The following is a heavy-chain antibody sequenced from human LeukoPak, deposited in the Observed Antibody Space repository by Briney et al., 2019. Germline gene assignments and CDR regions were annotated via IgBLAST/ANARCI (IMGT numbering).Heavy chain of an antibody. V-gene: IGHV3-20*04. CDR3: ARDQDWNDRGGLDY. CDR1: GFTFDGYG. CDR2: TNWNGGST. J-gene: IGHJ4*02. Sequence: PGGSLRLSCAASGFTFDGYGMSWVRQVPGKGLEWVSGTNWNGGSTGYADSVKGRFTISRDNARNSLYLQMNSLRPEDTAVYYCARDQDWNDRGGLDYWGQGTLVTVSS. D-gene: IGHD1-1*01.